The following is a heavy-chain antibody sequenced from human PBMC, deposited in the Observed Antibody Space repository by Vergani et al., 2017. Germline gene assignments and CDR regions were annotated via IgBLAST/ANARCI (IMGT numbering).Heavy chain of an antibody. CDR1: GYTFTSYY. CDR2: INPSGGST. CDR3: ARDLGDSSSWYGYFDY. D-gene: IGHD6-13*01. V-gene: IGHV1-46*01. J-gene: IGHJ4*02. Sequence: QVPLVQSGAEVKKPGASVKVSCKASGYTFTSYYMHWVRQAPGQGLEWMGIINPSGGSTSYAQKFQGRVTMTRDTSTSTVYMELSSLRSEDTAVYYCARDLGDSSSWYGYFDYWGQGTLVTVSS.